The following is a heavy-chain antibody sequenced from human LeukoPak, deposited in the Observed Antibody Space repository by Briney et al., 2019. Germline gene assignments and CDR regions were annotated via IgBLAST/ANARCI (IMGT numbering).Heavy chain of an antibody. CDR1: GYSISSGYY. D-gene: IGHD6-19*01. CDR3: ARYSSGPYY. J-gene: IGHJ4*02. CDR2: IYYSGST. Sequence: PSETLSLTCTVSGYSISSGYYWGWIRQPPGKGLEWIGSIYYSGSTYYNPSLKSRVTISVDTSKNQFSLKLSSLTAADTAVYYCARYSSGPYYWGQGTLVTVSS. V-gene: IGHV4-38-2*02.